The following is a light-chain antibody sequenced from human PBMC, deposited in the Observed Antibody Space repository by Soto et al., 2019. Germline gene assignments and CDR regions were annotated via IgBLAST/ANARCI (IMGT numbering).Light chain of an antibody. V-gene: IGKV1-8*01. CDR2: DAS. Sequence: AIRMTQSPSSFSASTGDRVSITCRATQDIGTYLAWYQQIPGKAPKLLIYDASTLQTGVPSRFSGSGSGTDFTLTISYLQSEDFGTYYCQQFYNYPRTFGQGTKGGYQ. CDR3: QQFYNYPRT. J-gene: IGKJ1*01. CDR1: QDIGTY.